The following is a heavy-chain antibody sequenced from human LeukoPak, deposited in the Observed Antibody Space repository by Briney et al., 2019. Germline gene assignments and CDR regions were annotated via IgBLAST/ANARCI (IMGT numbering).Heavy chain of an antibody. V-gene: IGHV1-18*01. J-gene: IGHJ5*02. CDR2: ISAYNGNT. D-gene: IGHD4-17*01. CDR1: GYTFTSYG. Sequence: ASVKVSRKASGYTFTSYGISWVRQAPGQGLEWMGWISAYNGNTNYAQKLQGRVTMTTDTSTSTAYMELRSLRSDDTAVYYCAGISRVDYGDYDWFDPWGQGTLVTVSS. CDR3: AGISRVDYGDYDWFDP.